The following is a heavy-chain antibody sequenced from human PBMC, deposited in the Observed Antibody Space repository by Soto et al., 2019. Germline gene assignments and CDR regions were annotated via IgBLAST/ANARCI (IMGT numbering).Heavy chain of an antibody. Sequence: PGGSLRLSCAASGFTFSNAWMNWVRQAPGKGLEWIGRIKKRADGGTADHATPVKGRFTISRDDSKNTLYLQMNSLKTEDTAVYYCTTDDPINKHWGQGTLVTAPQ. CDR3: TTDDPINKH. CDR2: IKKRADGGTA. V-gene: IGHV3-15*01. CDR1: GFTFSNAW. J-gene: IGHJ4*02.